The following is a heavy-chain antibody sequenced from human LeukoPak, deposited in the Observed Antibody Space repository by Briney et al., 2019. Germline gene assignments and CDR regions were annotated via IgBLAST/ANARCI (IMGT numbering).Heavy chain of an antibody. D-gene: IGHD3-16*01. CDR3: ARSYGAPDY. J-gene: IGHJ4*02. CDR2: IKYDGSEK. CDR1: GFTFSSYS. V-gene: IGHV3-7*01. Sequence: GGSLRLSCAASGFTFSSYSMNWVRQAPGKGLEWVASIKYDGSEKYYVDSVKGRFTISRDNAKNSLYLQMNSLRAEDSAVYYCARSYGAPDYWGQGTLVTVSS.